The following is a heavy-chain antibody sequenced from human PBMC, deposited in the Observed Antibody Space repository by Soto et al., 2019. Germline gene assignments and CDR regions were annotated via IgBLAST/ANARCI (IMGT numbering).Heavy chain of an antibody. V-gene: IGHV5-51*01. CDR1: GYSFTTYW. CDR3: ASQEMATKNVDAFDI. CDR2: IYPGDSDT. J-gene: IGHJ3*02. D-gene: IGHD5-12*01. Sequence: GESLKSSGKASGYSFTTYWSGWVRQMPGKGLEWMGIIYPGDSDTRYSPSFQGQVTISADKSISTAYLQWSSLKASDTAMYYCASQEMATKNVDAFDIWGQGTMVTVS.